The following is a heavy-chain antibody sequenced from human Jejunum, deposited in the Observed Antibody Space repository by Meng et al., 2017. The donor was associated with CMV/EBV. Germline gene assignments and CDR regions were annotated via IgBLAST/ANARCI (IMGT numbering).Heavy chain of an antibody. Sequence: SGFTFNNYAMTWVRQAPGKGLEWVSTISGTGGTTYYADSVKGRFTISRDDSRNTLYLQMNSLRVEDTAVFYCARGDSSTSWLVFDYWGLGTLVTVSS. CDR1: GFTFNNYA. CDR2: ISGTGGTT. V-gene: IGHV3-23*01. CDR3: ARGDSSTSWLVFDY. D-gene: IGHD6-13*01. J-gene: IGHJ4*02.